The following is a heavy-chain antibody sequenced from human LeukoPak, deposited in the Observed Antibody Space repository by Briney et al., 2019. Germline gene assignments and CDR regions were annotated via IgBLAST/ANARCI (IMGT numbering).Heavy chain of an antibody. Sequence: PGGSLRLSCAPSKFTFSSYAMVWVRQAPGRGLEWVAVISYDGNSKYHAESVKGRFTISRDNSKNTLYLQMNSLRAEDTAVYFCARGEFNSGDLDYWGQGTLVTVSS. V-gene: IGHV3-30-3*01. CDR3: ARGEFNSGDLDY. CDR1: KFTFSSYA. J-gene: IGHJ4*02. CDR2: ISYDGNSK. D-gene: IGHD3-10*01.